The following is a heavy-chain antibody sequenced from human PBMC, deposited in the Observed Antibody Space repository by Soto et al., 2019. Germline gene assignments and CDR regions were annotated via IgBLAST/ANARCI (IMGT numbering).Heavy chain of an antibody. D-gene: IGHD1-26*01. CDR3: AKDRLHSGSSPVDY. V-gene: IGHV3-23*01. Sequence: EVQLLESGGGLVQPGGSLRLSCAASGFTFSSYAMSWVRQAPGKGLEWVSAISGSGGSTYYADSVKGRFTISRDTSKNTLYLQKNSLRAEDTAVYYCAKDRLHSGSSPVDYWGQGTLVTVSS. CDR2: ISGSGGST. J-gene: IGHJ4*02. CDR1: GFTFSSYA.